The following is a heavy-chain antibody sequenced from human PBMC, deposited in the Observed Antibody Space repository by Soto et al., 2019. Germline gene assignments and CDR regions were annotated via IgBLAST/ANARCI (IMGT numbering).Heavy chain of an antibody. Sequence: SETLSLTCAVYGGSFSGYYWSWIRQPPGKGLEWIGEINHSGSTNYNPSLKSRVTISVDTSKNQFSLKLSSVTAADTAVYYCARGVVVVGGSRKGPYYYYYGMDVWGQGTKVTVYS. CDR1: GGSFSGYY. V-gene: IGHV4-34*01. CDR3: ARGVVVVGGSRKGPYYYYYGMDV. CDR2: INHSGST. J-gene: IGHJ6*02. D-gene: IGHD2-2*01.